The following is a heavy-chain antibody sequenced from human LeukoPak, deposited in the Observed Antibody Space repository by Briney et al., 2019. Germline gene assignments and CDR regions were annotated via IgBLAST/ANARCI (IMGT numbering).Heavy chain of an antibody. V-gene: IGHV4-34*01. CDR1: GGSFSGYY. CDR2: IYYSGST. Sequence: SETLSLTCAVYGGSFSGYYWGWIRQPPGKGLEWIGSIYYSGSTYYNPSLKSRVTISVDTSKNQFSLKLSSVTAADTAVYYCARAVRILVSSGPFDPWGQGTLVTVSS. D-gene: IGHD6-25*01. CDR3: ARAVRILVSSGPFDP. J-gene: IGHJ5*02.